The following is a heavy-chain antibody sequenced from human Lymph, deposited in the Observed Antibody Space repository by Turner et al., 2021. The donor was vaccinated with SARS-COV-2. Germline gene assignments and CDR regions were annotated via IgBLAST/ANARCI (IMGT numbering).Heavy chain of an antibody. CDR2: FEPEDGAT. J-gene: IGHJ6*02. Sequence: QVQLVQSGAEVKKPGASVKVSCTVSGYTLTELSMHWVRQAPGKGLEWMGGFEPEDGATIYAQKFQGRVTMTEYTSTDTVYMELSSLRAEDTAVYDCAIDRKKWLVQTGDGMDVWGQGTTVTVSS. V-gene: IGHV1-24*01. CDR1: GYTLTELS. CDR3: AIDRKKWLVQTGDGMDV. D-gene: IGHD6-19*01.